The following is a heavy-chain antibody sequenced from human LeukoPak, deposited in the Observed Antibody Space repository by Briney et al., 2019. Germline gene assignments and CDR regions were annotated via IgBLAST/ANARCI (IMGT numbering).Heavy chain of an antibody. CDR2: IYPGDSDT. CDR1: GYRFPSYW. CDR3: ALLWFGEFDTFDY. V-gene: IGHV5-51*01. Sequence: GESLKISCKGSGYRFPSYWIGWVRQLPGKGLEWMGIIYPGDSDTRYSPSFQGQVTISADKSISTAYLQWSSLKASDTAMYYCALLWFGEFDTFDYWGQGTLVTVSS. D-gene: IGHD3-10*01. J-gene: IGHJ4*02.